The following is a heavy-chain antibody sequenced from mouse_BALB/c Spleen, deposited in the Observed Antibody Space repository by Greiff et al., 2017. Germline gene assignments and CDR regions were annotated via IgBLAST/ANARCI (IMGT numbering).Heavy chain of an antibody. V-gene: IGHV14-3*02. D-gene: IGHD1-1*01. CDR3: ARDYGSRRYFDV. CDR2: IDPANGNT. J-gene: IGHJ1*01. CDR1: GFNIKDTY. Sequence: EVKLQESGAELVKPGASVKLSCTASGFNIKDTYMHWVKQRPEQGLEWIGRIDPANGNTKYDPKFQGKATITADTSSNTAYLQLSSLTSEDTAVYYCARDYGSRRYFDVWGAGTTVTVSS.